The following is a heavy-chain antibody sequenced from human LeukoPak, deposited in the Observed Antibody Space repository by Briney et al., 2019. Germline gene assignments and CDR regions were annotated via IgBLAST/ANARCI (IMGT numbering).Heavy chain of an antibody. V-gene: IGHV4-34*01. CDR3: AQRDMDV. CDR1: GGSFSGYY. D-gene: IGHD2-2*01. Sequence: KPSETLSLTCAVYGGSFSGYYWSWIRQPPGKGLEWIGEINHSGSTNYNPSLKSRVTISVDTSKNHFSLKLSSVTAADTAVFYCAQRDMDVWGQGTTVTVPS. J-gene: IGHJ6*02. CDR2: INHSGST.